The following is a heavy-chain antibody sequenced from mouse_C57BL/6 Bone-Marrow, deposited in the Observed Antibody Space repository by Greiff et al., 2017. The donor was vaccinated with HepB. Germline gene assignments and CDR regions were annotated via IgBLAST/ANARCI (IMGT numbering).Heavy chain of an antibody. CDR2: ISSGGDYI. D-gene: IGHD2-14*01. CDR3: TRGYGYWYFDV. CDR1: GFTFSSYA. Sequence: EVKLQESGEGLVKPGGSLKLSCAASGFTFSSYAMSWVRQTPEKRLEWVAYISSGGDYIYYADTVKGRFTISRDNARNTLYLQMSSLKSEDTAMYYCTRGYGYWYFDVWGTGTTVTVSS. J-gene: IGHJ1*03. V-gene: IGHV5-9-1*02.